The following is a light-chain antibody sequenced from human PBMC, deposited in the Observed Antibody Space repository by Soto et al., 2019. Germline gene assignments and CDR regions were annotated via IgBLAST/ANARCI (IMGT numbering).Light chain of an antibody. CDR3: SSFTTSYFYV. CDR1: GSDIGAYNY. Sequence: QSVLTQPASVSGPPGQSITISCTGTGSDIGAYNYVSWYQQHPGKAPKLIIYGVTHRPSGVSTRFSASKSAYTASLTISGLQAEDEADYYCSSFTTSYFYVFGPGTKVTVL. V-gene: IGLV2-14*01. CDR2: GVT. J-gene: IGLJ1*01.